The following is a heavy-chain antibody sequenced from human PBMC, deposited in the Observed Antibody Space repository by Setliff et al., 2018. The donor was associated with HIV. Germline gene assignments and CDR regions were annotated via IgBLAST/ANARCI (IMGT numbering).Heavy chain of an antibody. CDR3: ATGSAARPFDY. D-gene: IGHD6-6*01. V-gene: IGHV1-24*01. CDR2: FNPEDDET. Sequence: ASVKVSCKVSGYTLSELSRHWVRQAPGKGLEWMGGFNPEDDETLYAQKFQGRVTMTEDTSADTAYMELSSLRSDDTAVYYCATGSAARPFDYWGQGTPVTVSS. J-gene: IGHJ4*02. CDR1: GYTLSELS.